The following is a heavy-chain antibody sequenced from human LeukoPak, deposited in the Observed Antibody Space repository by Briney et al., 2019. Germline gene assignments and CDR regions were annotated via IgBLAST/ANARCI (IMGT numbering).Heavy chain of an antibody. Sequence: GGSLRLSCAASRFTFTSSAMTWVRPAHGKGREWVSAINSIGDDTIYTDSVKGRFTIPTGNSKNTLYLQMSSLRAEDTAVYYCAKGGSYAPLDHWGQGTLVTVSS. CDR1: RFTFTSSA. D-gene: IGHD1-26*01. CDR2: INSIGDDT. J-gene: IGHJ4*02. V-gene: IGHV3-23*01. CDR3: AKGGSYAPLDH.